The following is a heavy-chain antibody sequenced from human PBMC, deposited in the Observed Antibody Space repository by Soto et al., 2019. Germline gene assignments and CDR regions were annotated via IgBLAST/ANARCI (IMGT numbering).Heavy chain of an antibody. CDR2: INAGNGNT. J-gene: IGHJ6*02. CDR1: GYTFTSYA. V-gene: IGHV1-3*01. CDR3: ASAFSIAAACTGYYYYGMDV. D-gene: IGHD6-13*01. Sequence: ASVKVSCKASGYTFTSYAMHWVRQAPGQRLEWMGWINAGNGNTKYSQKFQGRVTITRDTSASTAYMELSSLRSEDTAVYYCASAFSIAAACTGYYYYGMDVWGQGTTVTVSS.